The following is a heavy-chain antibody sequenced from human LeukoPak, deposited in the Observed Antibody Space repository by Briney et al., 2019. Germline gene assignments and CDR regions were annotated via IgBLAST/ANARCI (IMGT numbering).Heavy chain of an antibody. J-gene: IGHJ3*02. V-gene: IGHV1-2*06. D-gene: IGHD3/OR15-3a*01. CDR2: INPNSGGT. Sequence: ASVKVSCKASGYTFTGYYLHWVRQAPGQGLEWMGRINPNSGGTSYAQKFQDRVTMTRDTSISTAYMDLSRLRSDDTAVYYCARDTKKRTFFVLGCPTCYVFDIWGQGTMVAVSS. CDR3: ARDTKKRTFFVLGCPTCYVFDI. CDR1: GYTFTGYY.